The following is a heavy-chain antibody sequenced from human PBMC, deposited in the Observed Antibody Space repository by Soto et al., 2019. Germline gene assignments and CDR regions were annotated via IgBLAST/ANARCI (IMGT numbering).Heavy chain of an antibody. CDR2: IYYSGST. V-gene: IGHV4-39*01. J-gene: IGHJ4*02. CDR1: GGSISSSSYY. CDR3: ARQCSGAPGV. Sequence: QLQLQESGPGLVKPSETLSLTSTVSGGSISSSSYYWGWIRQPPGKGLEWSGRIYYSGSTYYNPSLKSRVNISVDTPNNQFSLKLSSVNAADTAVYYCARQCSGAPGVWGQGNLVTVSS. D-gene: IGHD2-15*01.